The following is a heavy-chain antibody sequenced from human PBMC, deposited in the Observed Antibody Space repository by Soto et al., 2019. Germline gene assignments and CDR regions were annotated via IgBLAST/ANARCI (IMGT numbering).Heavy chain of an antibody. CDR2: IYHSGST. CDR3: ARDQLWFGDFNTWGMDV. Sequence: QVPLQESGPGLVKPSGTLSLTCAVSGGSISSSNWWSWVRQLPGKGLEWIGEIYHSGSTNYNPSLKSRVTISVDKSKNQFSLKLSSVTAADTAVYYCARDQLWFGDFNTWGMDVWGQGTTVTVSS. V-gene: IGHV4-4*02. J-gene: IGHJ6*02. CDR1: GGSISSSNW. D-gene: IGHD3-10*01.